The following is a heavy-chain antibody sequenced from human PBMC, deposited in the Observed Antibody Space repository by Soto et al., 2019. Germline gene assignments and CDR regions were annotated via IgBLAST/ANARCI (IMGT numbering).Heavy chain of an antibody. CDR3: AGETDYYGSGSFSY. V-gene: IGHV6-1*01. D-gene: IGHD3-10*01. CDR1: GVSVSSNSAG. J-gene: IGHJ4*02. CDR2: TYYRSKWYN. Sequence: SQTLSLTCVISGVSVSSNSAGWNWIRQSPSRGLEWLGRTYYRSKWYNDYGVSVKSRITINPDTSKNQFSLQLSSVIPEDTAVYYCAGETDYYGSGSFSYWGQGTLVTVSS.